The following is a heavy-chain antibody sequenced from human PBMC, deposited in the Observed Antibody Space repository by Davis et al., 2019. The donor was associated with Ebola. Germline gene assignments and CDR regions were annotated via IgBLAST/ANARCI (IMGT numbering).Heavy chain of an antibody. CDR2: IRSKANSYAT. CDR1: GFTFSSYA. Sequence: GESLKISCAASGFTFSSYAMSWVRQASGKGLEWVGRIRSKANSYATAYAASVKGRFTISRDDSKNTAYLQMNSLKTEDTAVYYCVIVVVMQDYWGQGTLVTVSS. CDR3: VIVVVMQDY. V-gene: IGHV3-73*01. D-gene: IGHD3-22*01. J-gene: IGHJ4*02.